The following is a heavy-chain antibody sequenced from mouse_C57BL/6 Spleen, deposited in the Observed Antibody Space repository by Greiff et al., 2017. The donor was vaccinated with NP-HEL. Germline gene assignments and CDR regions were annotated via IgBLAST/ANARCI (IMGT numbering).Heavy chain of an antibody. CDR1: GYTFTSYG. J-gene: IGHJ4*01. Sequence: VQLQQSGAELARPGASVKLSCKASGYTFTSYGISWVKQRTGQGLEWIGEIYPRSGNTYYNEKFKGKATLTADKSSSTAYMELRSLTSEDSAVYFCARSGTTVVRDYAMDYWGQGTSVTVSS. CDR3: ARSGTTVVRDYAMDY. D-gene: IGHD1-1*01. CDR2: IYPRSGNT. V-gene: IGHV1-81*01.